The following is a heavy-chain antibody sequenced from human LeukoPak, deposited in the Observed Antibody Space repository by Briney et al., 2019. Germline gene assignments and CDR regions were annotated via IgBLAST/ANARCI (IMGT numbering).Heavy chain of an antibody. J-gene: IGHJ6*03. D-gene: IGHD2-2*01. CDR1: GYTFTGYY. CDR2: INPNSGGT. Sequence: ASVKVSCKASGYTFTGYYMHWVRQAPGQGLEWMGWINPNSGGTNYAQKFQGRVTMTRDTSISTAYMELSRLRSDDTAVYYCARDVVVPATANYYHYYYYMDVWGKGTAVTVSS. V-gene: IGHV1-2*02. CDR3: ARDVVVPATANYYHYYYYMDV.